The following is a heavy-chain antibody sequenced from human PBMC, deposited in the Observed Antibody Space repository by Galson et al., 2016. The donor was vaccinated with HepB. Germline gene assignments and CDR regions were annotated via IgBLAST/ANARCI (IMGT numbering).Heavy chain of an antibody. V-gene: IGHV4-30-2*01. CDR3: ASNYDSSGYHSDAFDI. D-gene: IGHD3-22*01. CDR1: GGSISSGGYS. CDR2: IYHSGSP. Sequence: TLSLTCAVSGGSISSGGYSWSWIRQPPGKGLEWIGYIYHSGSPNYNPSLKSRVTISVDRSKNQFSLKLSSVTAADTAVYFCASNYDSSGYHSDAFDIWGQGTMVTVSS. J-gene: IGHJ3*02.